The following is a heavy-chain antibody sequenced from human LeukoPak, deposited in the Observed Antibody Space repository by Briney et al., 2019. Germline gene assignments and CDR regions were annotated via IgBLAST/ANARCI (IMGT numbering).Heavy chain of an antibody. D-gene: IGHD2-15*01. Sequence: GGSLRLSCAASGFTFSSYGMSWVRQAPGKGLEWVSALSGSGGSTNYADSVKGRFTISRDSSKNTLYLQMNSLRAEDTAVYYCAKAGRYCSGGNCYLFDYWGQGTLVTVSS. CDR2: LSGSGGST. J-gene: IGHJ4*02. CDR3: AKAGRYCSGGNCYLFDY. CDR1: GFTFSSYG. V-gene: IGHV3-23*01.